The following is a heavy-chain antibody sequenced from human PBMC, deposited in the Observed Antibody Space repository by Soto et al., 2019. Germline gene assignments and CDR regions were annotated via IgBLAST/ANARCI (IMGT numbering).Heavy chain of an antibody. J-gene: IGHJ4*02. D-gene: IGHD5-18*01. CDR3: AKDPRTWIQLWLDY. V-gene: IGHV3-23*01. Sequence: PGGSLRLSCAASGFTFSSYAMSWVRQAPGKGLEWVSAISGSGGSTYYADSVKGRFTISRDNSKNTLYLQMNSLRAEDTAVYYCAKDPRTWIQLWLDYWGQGTLVTAPQ. CDR1: GFTFSSYA. CDR2: ISGSGGST.